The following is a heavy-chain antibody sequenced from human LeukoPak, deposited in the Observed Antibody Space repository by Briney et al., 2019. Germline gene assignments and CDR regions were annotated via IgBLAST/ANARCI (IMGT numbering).Heavy chain of an antibody. CDR2: IKPDGSDK. CDR3: AGGYA. CDR1: GFTFSSYW. J-gene: IGHJ4*02. Sequence: GGSLRLSCAASGFTFSSYWMAWVRRAPGKGLEWVGNIKPDGSDKYYVDSVKGRFTISRDNAKSSLYLQLNSLRAEDTAVYYCAGGYAWGQGSLVTVSS. D-gene: IGHD1-1*01. V-gene: IGHV3-7*01.